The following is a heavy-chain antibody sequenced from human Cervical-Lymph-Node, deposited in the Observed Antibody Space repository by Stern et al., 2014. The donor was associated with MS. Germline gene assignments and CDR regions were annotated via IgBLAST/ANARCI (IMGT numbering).Heavy chain of an antibody. D-gene: IGHD2-21*02. CDR2: IYTRGSA. J-gene: IGHJ3*01. Sequence: QLQLQESGPGLVKPSQTLSLTCTVSGASMTTGSYYWNWIRQPAGKGGEWIGQIYTRGSASSPPSLKNRLSMSVDTSKTNFSLILSSVTAADTAVYYCARGDRRLRAFDLWGQGTMVTVSS. CDR3: ARGDRRLRAFDL. CDR1: GASMTTGSYY. V-gene: IGHV4-61*02.